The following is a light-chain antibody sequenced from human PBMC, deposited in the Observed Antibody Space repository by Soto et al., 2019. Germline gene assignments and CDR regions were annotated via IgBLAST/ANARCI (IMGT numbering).Light chain of an antibody. CDR2: DVS. V-gene: IGLV2-14*01. CDR1: SSDVGGYNY. J-gene: IGLJ1*01. Sequence: QSALTQPASVSGSPGQSITISCTGTSSDVGGYNYVSWYQQHPGKAPKLMIYDVSNRPSGVSNRFSGSKSGNTAALTISGLQADDEADYYCSSYTSSSTLWVFGTGTKVTVL. CDR3: SSYTSSSTLWV.